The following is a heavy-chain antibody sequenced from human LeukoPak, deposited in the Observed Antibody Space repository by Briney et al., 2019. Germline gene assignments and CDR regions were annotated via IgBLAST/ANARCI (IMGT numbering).Heavy chain of an antibody. D-gene: IGHD3-10*01. CDR3: ARDNPSPYASGSFDY. CDR1: GFTFSSYG. Sequence: GGSLRLSCAASGFTFSSYGMHWVRQAPGKGLGWVAFIRYDGSNKYYADSVKGRFTISRDNSKNTLYLQMNSLRAEDTAVYYCARDNPSPYASGSFDYWGQGTLVTVSS. CDR2: IRYDGSNK. V-gene: IGHV3-30*02. J-gene: IGHJ4*02.